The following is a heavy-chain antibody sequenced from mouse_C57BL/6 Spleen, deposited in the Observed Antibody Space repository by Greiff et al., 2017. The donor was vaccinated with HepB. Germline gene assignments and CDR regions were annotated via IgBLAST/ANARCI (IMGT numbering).Heavy chain of an antibody. V-gene: IGHV5-9*01. CDR1: GFTFSSYT. D-gene: IGHD1-1*01. CDR2: ISGGGGNT. J-gene: IGHJ1*03. CDR3: ARGDYGSSYVWYFDV. Sequence: EVKLVESGGGLVKPGGSLKLSCAASGFTFSSYTMSWVRQTPEKRLEWVATISGGGGNTYYPDSVKGRFTISRDNAKHTLYLQMSSLRSEDTALYYCARGDYGSSYVWYFDVWGTGTTVTVSS.